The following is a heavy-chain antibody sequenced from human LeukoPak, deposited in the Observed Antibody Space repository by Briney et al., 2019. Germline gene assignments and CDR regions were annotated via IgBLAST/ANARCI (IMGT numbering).Heavy chain of an antibody. Sequence: AASVKVSCKVSVYTLTELAIHWVRQAPGKGLEWMGAFDPEDGGTIYAQKFQGRVTITADKSTSTAYMELSSLRSEDTAVYYCARDPQSLQWELRHWGQGTLVTVSS. V-gene: IGHV1-24*01. CDR2: FDPEDGGT. CDR3: ARDPQSLQWELRH. D-gene: IGHD1-26*01. J-gene: IGHJ4*02. CDR1: VYTLTELA.